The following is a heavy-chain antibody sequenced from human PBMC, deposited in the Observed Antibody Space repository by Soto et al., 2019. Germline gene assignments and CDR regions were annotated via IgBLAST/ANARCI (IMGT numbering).Heavy chain of an antibody. J-gene: IGHJ6*04. Sequence: LRLSCAASGFTFSDYALHWVRQAPGTGMDRVAIIWHDGNNKYYADSVRGRFIISRDNSKNRLYLQMNSRRADDTAASDSASDLVGACGSYGLGVWGKGPTVTVSS. D-gene: IGHD1-26*01. CDR3: ASDLVGACGSYGLGV. CDR2: IWHDGNNK. V-gene: IGHV3-33*08. CDR1: GFTFSDYA.